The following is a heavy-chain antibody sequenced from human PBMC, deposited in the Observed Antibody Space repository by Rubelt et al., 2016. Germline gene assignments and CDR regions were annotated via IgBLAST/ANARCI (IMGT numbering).Heavy chain of an antibody. V-gene: IGHV4-59*01. CDR2: IYYTGST. D-gene: IGHD2-15*01. CDR1: GYSISSNY. CDR3: ATRLPTDY. J-gene: IGHJ4*02. Sequence: QVQLQESGPGLVKPSETLSLTCTVSGYSISSNYWSWIRQPPGKGLEWIGYIYYTGSTNYNPSLPSRVTISKDTSTNQFSPKLTAVTAADTALYFCATRLPTDYWSQGTPVTV.